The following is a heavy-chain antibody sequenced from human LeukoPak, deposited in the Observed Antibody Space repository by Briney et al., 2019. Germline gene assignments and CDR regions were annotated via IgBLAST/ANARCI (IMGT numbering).Heavy chain of an antibody. CDR1: GGSVINTNW. CDR3: AREGGFYRPLDY. V-gene: IGHV4-4*02. CDR2: VHLDGRT. J-gene: IGHJ4*02. Sequence: SGTLSLTCGVSGGSVINTNWWTWVRQPPGKGLEWIGEVHLDGRTNYNPSLESRLTMSVDVSENQVSLRLTSVTAADTAVYYCAREGGFYRPLDYSGQGTLVTVSS. D-gene: IGHD3-3*01.